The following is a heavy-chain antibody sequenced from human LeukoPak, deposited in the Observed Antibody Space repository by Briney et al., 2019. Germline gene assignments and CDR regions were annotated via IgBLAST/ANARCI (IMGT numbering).Heavy chain of an antibody. CDR2: FDPEDGET. J-gene: IGHJ3*02. D-gene: IGHD3-9*01. CDR1: GYTLTELS. V-gene: IGHV1-24*01. Sequence: ASVKVSCKVSGYTLTELSMHWVRQAPGKGLEWMGGFDPEDGETIYAQKFQGRVTMTTDTSTSTAYMELRSLRSDDTAVYYCARDLADILTHHAFDIWGQGTMVTVSS. CDR3: ARDLADILTHHAFDI.